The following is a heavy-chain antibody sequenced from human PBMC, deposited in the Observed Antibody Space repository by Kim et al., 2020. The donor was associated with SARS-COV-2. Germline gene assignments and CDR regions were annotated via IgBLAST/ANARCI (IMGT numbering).Heavy chain of an antibody. CDR2: IGGRTGNA. V-gene: IGHV3-23*01. CDR3: AKRDGAASRLYYFDY. D-gene: IGHD6-13*01. CDR1: GLTFSTYS. Sequence: GGSLRLSCAASGLTFSTYSMSWVRQAPGKGLEWVSGIGGRTGNAYYADSVKGRFTISRDTSRNTLYLQMNGLRVEDTAVYYCAKRDGAASRLYYFDYWGQGTLVTVSS. J-gene: IGHJ4*02.